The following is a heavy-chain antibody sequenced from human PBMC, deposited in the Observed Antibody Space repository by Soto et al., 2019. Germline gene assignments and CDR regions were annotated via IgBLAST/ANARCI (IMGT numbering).Heavy chain of an antibody. CDR1: GFTFSSYW. CDR2: IKQDGREK. D-gene: IGHD2-15*01. J-gene: IGHJ3*02. V-gene: IGHV3-7*01. Sequence: EVQLVESGGGLVQPGGSLRLSCAASGFTFSSYWMSWVRQAPGKGLEWVANIKQDGREKYYVDSVKGRFTISRDNAKNSLYLQMNSLRAEDTAVYYCARDLAPGYCSGGSCPGDSFVILGQGTMVTVSS. CDR3: ARDLAPGYCSGGSCPGDSFVI.